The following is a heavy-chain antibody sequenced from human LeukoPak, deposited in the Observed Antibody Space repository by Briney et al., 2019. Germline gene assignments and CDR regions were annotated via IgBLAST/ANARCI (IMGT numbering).Heavy chain of an antibody. CDR2: IYNSRST. CDR1: GGSISSGGYY. D-gene: IGHD6-6*01. Sequence: SQTLSLTCTVSGGSISSGGYYWSWIRQPPGKGLEWIAYIYNSRSTNYNPSLKSRVTISVDTSKNQFSLKLSSVTAADTAVYYCARASPGQLVLKVWGQGTLVTVSS. J-gene: IGHJ4*02. CDR3: ARASPGQLVLKV. V-gene: IGHV4-61*08.